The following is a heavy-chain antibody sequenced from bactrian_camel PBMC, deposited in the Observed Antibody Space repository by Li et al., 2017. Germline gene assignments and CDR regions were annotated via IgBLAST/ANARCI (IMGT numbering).Heavy chain of an antibody. CDR1: SWTLR. CDR2: LYTGASST. V-gene: IGHV3S1*01. D-gene: IGHD1*01. Sequence: HVQLVESGGGSVQAGGSLRLSCEASSWTLRMAWFRQTPGKEREGVAALYTGASSTYYADSVKARFTISEDNAKNIMYLEMNDLKPEDTAMYFCAANDFGRSALGWILTCPYNFRGQGTQVTVS. CDR3: AANDFGRSALGWILTCPYNF. J-gene: IGHJ4*01.